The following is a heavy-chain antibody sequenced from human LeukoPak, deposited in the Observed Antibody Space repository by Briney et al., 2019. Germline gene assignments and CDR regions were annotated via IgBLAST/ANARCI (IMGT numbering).Heavy chain of an antibody. CDR1: GGSISSSSYY. V-gene: IGHV4-39*01. CDR3: ASPTLGYCSSTSCLTAEYFQH. D-gene: IGHD2-2*01. J-gene: IGHJ1*01. Sequence: SETLSLTCTVSGGSISSSSYYWGWIRQPPGKGLEWIGSIYYSGSTYYNPSLKSRVTISVDTSKNQFSLKLSSVTAADTAVYYRASPTLGYCSSTSCLTAEYFQHWGQGTLVTVSS. CDR2: IYYSGST.